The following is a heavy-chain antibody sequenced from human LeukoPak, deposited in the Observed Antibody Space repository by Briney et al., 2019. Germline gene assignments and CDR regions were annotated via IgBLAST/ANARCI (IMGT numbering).Heavy chain of an antibody. J-gene: IGHJ3*02. Sequence: GGSLRLSCAASGFTVSSNYMSWVRQAPGKGLEWVSVIYSGGSTYHADSVKGRFTISRDNSKNTLYLQMNSLRAEDTAVYYCARECGGSCYNAFDIWGQGTMVTVSS. CDR1: GFTVSSNY. CDR3: ARECGGSCYNAFDI. D-gene: IGHD2-15*01. CDR2: IYSGGST. V-gene: IGHV3-53*01.